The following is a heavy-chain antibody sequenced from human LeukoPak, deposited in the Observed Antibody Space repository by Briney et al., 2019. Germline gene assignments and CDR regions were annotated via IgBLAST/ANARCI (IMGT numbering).Heavy chain of an antibody. D-gene: IGHD3-10*01. CDR1: GGSISSHY. V-gene: IGHV4-59*11. Sequence: PSETLSLTCTVSGGSISSHYWSWIRQPPGKGLEWIGEIYHSGSTNYNPSLKSRVTISVDKSKNQFSLKLSSVTAADTAVYYCARDPYGSGRIGAFDYWGQGTLVTVSS. CDR3: ARDPYGSGRIGAFDY. J-gene: IGHJ4*02. CDR2: IYHSGST.